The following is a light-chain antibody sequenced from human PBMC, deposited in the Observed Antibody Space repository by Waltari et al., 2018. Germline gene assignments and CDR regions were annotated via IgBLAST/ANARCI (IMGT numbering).Light chain of an antibody. V-gene: IGLV2-14*03. Sequence: QSALTQPASVSGSPGQSITISCTGTSGDIGAYRYVTWYQHHPGEVPKLILYDVAERPSGVSNRFSGSKSGNTASLTVSGLQAEDEALYYCSAYTSRGTLKFGGGTRVTVL. CDR3: SAYTSRGTLK. J-gene: IGLJ2*01. CDR1: SGDIGAYRY. CDR2: DVA.